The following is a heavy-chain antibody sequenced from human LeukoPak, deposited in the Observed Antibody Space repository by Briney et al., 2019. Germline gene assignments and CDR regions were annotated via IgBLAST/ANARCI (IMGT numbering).Heavy chain of an antibody. CDR2: ISSSGSTI. D-gene: IGHD6-13*01. Sequence: PGGSLRLSCAASGFTFSDYYMSWIRQAPGKGLEWVSYISSSGSTIYYADSVKGRFTISRDSAKNSLYLQMNSLRAEDTAVYYCARGSRSSNWYAFDYWGQGTLVTVSS. J-gene: IGHJ4*02. CDR1: GFTFSDYY. V-gene: IGHV3-11*01. CDR3: ARGSRSSNWYAFDY.